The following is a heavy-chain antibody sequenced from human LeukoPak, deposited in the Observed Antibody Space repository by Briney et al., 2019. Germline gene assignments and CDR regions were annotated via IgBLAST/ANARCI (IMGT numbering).Heavy chain of an antibody. D-gene: IGHD3-22*01. Sequence: GGSLRLSCAASGFTFSSYEMNWVRQAPGKGLEWVSYISSSGSTIYYADSVKGRFTISRDNAKNSLYLQMNSLRAEDTAVYYCAREGNYYDSSGYKEPIFDCWGQGTLVTVSS. V-gene: IGHV3-48*03. CDR1: GFTFSSYE. CDR3: AREGNYYDSSGYKEPIFDC. J-gene: IGHJ5*01. CDR2: ISSSGSTI.